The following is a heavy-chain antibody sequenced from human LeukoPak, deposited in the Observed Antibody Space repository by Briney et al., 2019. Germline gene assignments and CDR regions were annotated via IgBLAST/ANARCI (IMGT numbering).Heavy chain of an antibody. CDR1: GFTFNSYA. Sequence: GGSLRLSCAASGFTFNSYAMHWVRQAPGKGLEWVAVISYDGNKKYYADSVKGRFTISRDTSKNKVFVQMNSLSAEDTAVYYCARDDGYCDSSGSLDYWGQGTLVTVSS. V-gene: IGHV3-30-3*01. CDR2: ISYDGNKK. CDR3: ARDDGYCDSSGSLDY. J-gene: IGHJ4*02. D-gene: IGHD3-22*01.